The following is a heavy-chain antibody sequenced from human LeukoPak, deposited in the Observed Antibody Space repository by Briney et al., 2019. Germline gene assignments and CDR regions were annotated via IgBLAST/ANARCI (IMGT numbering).Heavy chain of an antibody. CDR3: TREGSSWYTDY. CDR1: GFTFSGSP. J-gene: IGHJ4*02. CDR2: VRSKVNSYAT. D-gene: IGHD6-13*01. Sequence: PGGSLRLSCAASGFTFSGSPMHWVRQASGKGLEWVGRVRSKVNSYATAYAASVKGRFTISRDDSKNTAYLQMNSLKTEDTAVYYCTREGSSWYTDYWGQGTLVTVSS. V-gene: IGHV3-73*01.